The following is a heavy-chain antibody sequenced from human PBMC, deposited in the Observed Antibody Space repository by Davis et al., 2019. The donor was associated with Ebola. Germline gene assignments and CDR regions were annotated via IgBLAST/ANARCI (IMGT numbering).Heavy chain of an antibody. J-gene: IGHJ5*02. CDR1: GDTLSESS. Sequence: ASVKVSCKVSGDTLSESSIHWVRQAPGKGPEWMGGFDPEDSETMYAQKVQGRVTMTEDTSTDTAYMELSSLTSEDTAVYYCAIGASYDYDSKRQNWLDPWGQGTQVTVSS. CDR3: AIGASYDYDSKRQNWLDP. V-gene: IGHV1-24*01. CDR2: FDPEDSET. D-gene: IGHD3-16*01.